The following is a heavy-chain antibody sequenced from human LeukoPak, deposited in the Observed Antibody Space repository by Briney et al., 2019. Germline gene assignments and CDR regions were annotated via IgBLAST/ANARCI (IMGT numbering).Heavy chain of an antibody. V-gene: IGHV3-23*01. CDR2: ISGSGSDT. D-gene: IGHD2-21*01. CDR3: AKVGDGATGQSYYFDY. CDR1: GFTFSSYA. Sequence: PGGSLRLSCAASGFTFSSYAMTWVRQAPGKGQEWVSAISGSGSDTYYADSVKGRFTISRDNSKNTLYLQMNSLRAEDTAVYYCAKVGDGATGQSYYFDYWGQGTLVTVSS. J-gene: IGHJ4*02.